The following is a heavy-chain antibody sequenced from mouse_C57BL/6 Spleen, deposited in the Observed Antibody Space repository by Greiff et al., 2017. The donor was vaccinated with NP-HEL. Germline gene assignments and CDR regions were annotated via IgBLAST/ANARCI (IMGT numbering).Heavy chain of an antibody. J-gene: IGHJ2*01. Sequence: VQLQQSGPELVKPGASVKISCKASGYAFSSSWMNWVKQRPGKGLEWIGRIYPGDGDTNYNGKFKGKATLTADKSSSTAYMQLSSLTSEDSAVYFCSRSAPTGTTFDYWGQGTTLTVSS. V-gene: IGHV1-82*01. CDR3: SRSAPTGTTFDY. CDR1: GYAFSSSW. D-gene: IGHD4-1*02. CDR2: IYPGDGDT.